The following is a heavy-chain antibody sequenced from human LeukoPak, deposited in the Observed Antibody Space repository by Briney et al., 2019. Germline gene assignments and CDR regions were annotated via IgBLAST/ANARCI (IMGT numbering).Heavy chain of an antibody. J-gene: IGHJ4*02. Sequence: ASVKVSCKASGYTFTDYYMHWVRQAPGQGLEWMGRINPDSGGTNYAQNFQGRVTMTRDKSISTAYMELNRLTSDDTAMYYCARTNYYDSNGHFDYWGQGTRVTVSS. CDR2: INPDSGGT. V-gene: IGHV1-2*06. D-gene: IGHD3-22*01. CDR3: ARTNYYDSNGHFDY. CDR1: GYTFTDYY.